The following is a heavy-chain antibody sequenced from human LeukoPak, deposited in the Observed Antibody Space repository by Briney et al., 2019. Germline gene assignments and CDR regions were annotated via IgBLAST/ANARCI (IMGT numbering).Heavy chain of an antibody. Sequence: GGSLRLSCAASGFTFSNYSMNWVRQAPGKGLEWVSSIGSTSHFRYYADSLKGRVTISRDNAKNSLYLQMSSLRVEDTAVYYCARGCDGDCYSDYWGQGTLVTVSS. CDR3: ARGCDGDCYSDY. CDR2: IGSTSHFR. D-gene: IGHD2-21*02. CDR1: GFTFSNYS. J-gene: IGHJ4*02. V-gene: IGHV3-21*01.